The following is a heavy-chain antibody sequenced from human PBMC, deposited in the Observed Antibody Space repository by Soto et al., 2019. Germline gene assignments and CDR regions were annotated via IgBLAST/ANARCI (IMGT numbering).Heavy chain of an antibody. Sequence: SETLSLTCTVSGGSISSGGYYWSWIRQHPGKGLEWIGYIYYSGSTYYNPSLKSRVTISVDTSKNQFSLKLSSVTAADTAVYYCARAFPRSGSYYIPYYYYGMDVWGQGTTVTVSS. D-gene: IGHD3-10*01. CDR1: GGSISSGGYY. V-gene: IGHV4-31*02. CDR3: ARAFPRSGSYYIPYYYYGMDV. J-gene: IGHJ6*02. CDR2: IYYSGST.